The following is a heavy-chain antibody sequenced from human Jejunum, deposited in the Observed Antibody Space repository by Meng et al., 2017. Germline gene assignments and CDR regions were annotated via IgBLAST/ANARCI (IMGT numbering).Heavy chain of an antibody. CDR2: IDSSGRTI. CDR3: ARDAPGTVTNDY. D-gene: IGHD4-11*01. Sequence: AGSLRLSCAASGFSFSSYEMNWVRQAPGKGLEWVSYIDSSGRTIYYADSVKGRFTISRDNARNSLYLQMNSLRAEDTAIYFCARDAPGTVTNDYWGQGTLVTVSS. CDR1: GFSFSSYE. J-gene: IGHJ4*02. V-gene: IGHV3-48*03.